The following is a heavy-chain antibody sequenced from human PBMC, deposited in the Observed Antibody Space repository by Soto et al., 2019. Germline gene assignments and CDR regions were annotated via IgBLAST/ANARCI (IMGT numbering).Heavy chain of an antibody. Sequence: SLCLSFAASGFTFDDNAMHWVRQAAGEGREGGSGINWNSGSIGYVDSVKGRFTISRDHPKNSLYLQVNSLRVDDTALYYCVRDMGGDYYYGMDVWGQGTTVTVSS. J-gene: IGHJ6*02. CDR2: INWNSGSI. V-gene: IGHV3-9*01. D-gene: IGHD3-16*01. CDR3: VRDMGGDYYYGMDV. CDR1: GFTFDDNA.